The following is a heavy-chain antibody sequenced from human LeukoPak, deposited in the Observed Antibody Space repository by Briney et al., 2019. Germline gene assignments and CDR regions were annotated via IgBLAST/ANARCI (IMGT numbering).Heavy chain of an antibody. CDR1: GGSISSGGYY. D-gene: IGHD2-21*01. J-gene: IGHJ6*02. Sequence: PSETLSLTCTVSGGSISSGGYYWSWIRQHPGKGLEWIGYIYYSGSTYYNPSLKSRVTISVDTSKNQFSLKLSSVTAADTAVYYCAREAPIPAYGMDVWGQGTTVTVS. CDR3: AREAPIPAYGMDV. CDR2: IYYSGST. V-gene: IGHV4-31*03.